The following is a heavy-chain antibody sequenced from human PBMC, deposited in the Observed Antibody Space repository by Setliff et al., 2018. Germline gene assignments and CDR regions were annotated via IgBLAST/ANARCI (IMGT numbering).Heavy chain of an antibody. CDR2: ISGSGGVT. V-gene: IGHV3-23*01. CDR3: AKDPNGDYVGAFDS. D-gene: IGHD4-17*01. Sequence: RLSCAASGFTFSHFAVTWVRQSPGRGLEWVSSISGSGGVTNYGDSVRGRFTISRDNAKNTVYLEMNSLRAEDTAKYYCAKDPNGDYVGAFDSWGRGTLVTVSS. J-gene: IGHJ5*01. CDR1: GFTFSHFA.